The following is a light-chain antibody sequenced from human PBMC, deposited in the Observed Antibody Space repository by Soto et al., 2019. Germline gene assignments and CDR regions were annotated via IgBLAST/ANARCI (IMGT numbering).Light chain of an antibody. CDR3: QQYESYPCT. CDR2: AAS. Sequence: DIQLTQSPSFLSASVGDRVTITCRASQGISSYLAWYQQKPGKAPKLLIYAASTLQSGVPSRFSGSGSGTEFTLTISSLQPDDFATYYCQQYESYPCTFGQGTKVDIK. V-gene: IGKV1-9*01. CDR1: QGISSY. J-gene: IGKJ1*01.